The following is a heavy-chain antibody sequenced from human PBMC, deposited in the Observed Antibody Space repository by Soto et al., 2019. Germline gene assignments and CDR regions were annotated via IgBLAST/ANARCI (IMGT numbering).Heavy chain of an antibody. V-gene: IGHV4-59*01. J-gene: IGHJ6*02. CDR2: IYDTGISGYTPST. CDR1: GYSITSSY. CDR3: ARGEYAFFYYGLDV. Sequence: PSETLSLTCAVSGYSITSSYWSWIRRPPGKGLEWIAYIYDTGISGYTPSTSYNPTLKSRVTMSVDTSKSQFSLKLTSVTAADTAVYYCARGEYAFFYYGLDVWGQGITVTVSS.